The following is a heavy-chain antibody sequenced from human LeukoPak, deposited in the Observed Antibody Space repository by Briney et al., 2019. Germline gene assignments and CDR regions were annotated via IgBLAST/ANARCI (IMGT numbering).Heavy chain of an antibody. V-gene: IGHV4-39*01. D-gene: IGHD3-10*01. CDR3: ARHSRSRSGSYFVYYFGY. CDR2: IYYNGST. Sequence: SETLSHTRTVSGGSISSSSYYWGWIRQPPGKWLEWMGSIYYNGSTYYNPSLKSRVPISVDASKNQFSLKLSSLPAADPAVYYCARHSRSRSGSYFVYYFGYWGQGTLVTVSS. J-gene: IGHJ4*02. CDR1: GGSISSSSYY.